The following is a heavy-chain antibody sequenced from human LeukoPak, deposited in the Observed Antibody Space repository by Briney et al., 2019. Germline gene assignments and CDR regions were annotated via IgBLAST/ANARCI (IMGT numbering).Heavy chain of an antibody. CDR3: ARGVRDFDY. D-gene: IGHD2-21*01. J-gene: IGHJ4*02. V-gene: IGHV5-10-1*01. CDR1: GYSFTSFW. Sequence: GESLKISCKGSGYSFTSFWISWARQMPGKGLEWMGRIDPSDSYTNYSPSFQGHVTISPDKYISTAFLQWSSLKASDTAMYYCARGVRDFDYWGQGTLVTVSS. CDR2: IDPSDSYT.